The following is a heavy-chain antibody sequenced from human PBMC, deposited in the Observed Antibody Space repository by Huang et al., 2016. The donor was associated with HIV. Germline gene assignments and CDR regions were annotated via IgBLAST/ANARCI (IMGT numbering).Heavy chain of an antibody. CDR3: TADTYRSDVQAFDH. Sequence: EVQPVESGGGPVKPGGSLRLSCAASGFSFGNTYMNWGRQVPGKGLEWVGRMTQGRDGGTTYYSAPVKGRFTISRDDSGSTLYRHMNSLRTEDTAVYYCTADTYRSDVQAFDHWGQGTLVTVSS. CDR1: GFSFGNTY. D-gene: IGHD2-15*01. V-gene: IGHV3-15*05. J-gene: IGHJ4*02. CDR2: MTQGRDGGTT.